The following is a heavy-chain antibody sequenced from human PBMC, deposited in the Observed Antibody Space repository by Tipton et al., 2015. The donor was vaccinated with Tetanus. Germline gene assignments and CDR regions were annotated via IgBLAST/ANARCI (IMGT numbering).Heavy chain of an antibody. V-gene: IGHV5-51*01. D-gene: IGHD2-21*02. CDR3: AASELVTRGGFRAFNI. CDR1: GYIFNNYW. CDR2: IYPGDSDT. J-gene: IGHJ3*02. Sequence: QLVQSGGEVKKPGESLKISCKGSGYIFNNYWIGWVRQKPGKGLEWMWIIYPGDSDTRYSPSFQGQVTVSVDKSINTAYLQWSSLKASDTAMFYCAASELVTRGGFRAFNIWGQGTMVTVSS.